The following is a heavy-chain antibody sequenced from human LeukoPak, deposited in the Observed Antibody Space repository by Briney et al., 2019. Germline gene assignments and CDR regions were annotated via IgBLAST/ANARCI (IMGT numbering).Heavy chain of an antibody. Sequence: ASVKVSCKASGYTFTSYYMHWVRQAPGQGLEWMGIINPSGGSTSYAQKFQGRVTMTRDMSTSTVYMELSSLRSEDTAVYYCARVPGYCSGGSCYTNDWFDPWGQGTLVTVSS. CDR3: ARVPGYCSGGSCYTNDWFDP. V-gene: IGHV1-46*01. CDR2: INPSGGST. D-gene: IGHD2-15*01. J-gene: IGHJ5*02. CDR1: GYTFTSYY.